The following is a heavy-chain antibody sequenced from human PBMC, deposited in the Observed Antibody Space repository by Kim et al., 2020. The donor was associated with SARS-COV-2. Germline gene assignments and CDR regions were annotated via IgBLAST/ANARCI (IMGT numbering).Heavy chain of an antibody. Sequence: GGSLRLSCAASGFSFNNNAMTWVRQAPGKGLEWVSGICGDGSTYYANSVKGRFTISRDKSKNTLYFQMTSLRAEDTAVYFCAKDEFHWQHDFWGQGTLVT. CDR2: ICGDGST. D-gene: IGHD2-21*01. V-gene: IGHV3-23*01. J-gene: IGHJ4*02. CDR1: GFSFNNNA. CDR3: AKDEFHWQHDF.